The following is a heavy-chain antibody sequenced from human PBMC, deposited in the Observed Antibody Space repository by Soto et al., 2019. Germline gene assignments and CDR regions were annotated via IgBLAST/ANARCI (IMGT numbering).Heavy chain of an antibody. V-gene: IGHV3-23*01. D-gene: IGHD3-3*01. CDR2: ISGSGGTT. CDR1: GFTFENYA. Sequence: VGALRLSCVASGFTFENYAMSWVRQAPGKGPEWVSAISGSGGTTYYSDSVKGRFTISRDNSKNTVYLQMNDLRVEDAAEYFCAKDSWAIFGVPAGEYYAMGVWGQGTTVTVSS. CDR3: AKDSWAIFGVPAGEYYAMGV. J-gene: IGHJ6*02.